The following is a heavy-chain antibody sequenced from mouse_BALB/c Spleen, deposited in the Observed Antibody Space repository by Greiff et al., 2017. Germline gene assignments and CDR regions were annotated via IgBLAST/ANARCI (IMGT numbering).Heavy chain of an antibody. CDR3: ASPDGYYPYWYFDV. D-gene: IGHD2-3*01. J-gene: IGHJ1*01. Sequence: EVKLQESGPELVKPGASVKISCKASGYTFTDYNMHWVKQSHGKSLEWIGYIYPYNGGTGYNQKFKSKATLTVDNSSSTAYMELRSLTSEDSAVYYCASPDGYYPYWYFDVWGAGTTVTVSS. CDR1: GYTFTDYN. V-gene: IGHV1S29*02. CDR2: IYPYNGGT.